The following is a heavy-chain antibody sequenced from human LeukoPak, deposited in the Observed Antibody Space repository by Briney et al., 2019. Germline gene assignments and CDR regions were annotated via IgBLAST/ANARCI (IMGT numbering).Heavy chain of an antibody. J-gene: IGHJ4*02. V-gene: IGHV3-30-3*01. CDR2: ISYDGSNK. CDR3: ARDVRSIAVAGTPFDY. D-gene: IGHD6-19*01. Sequence: PGGSLRLSCAASGFTFSSYAMHWVRQAPGKGLEWVAVISYDGSNKYYADSVKGRFTISRDNSKNTLYLQMNNLRAEDTAVYYCARDVRSIAVAGTPFDYWGQGTLVTVSS. CDR1: GFTFSSYA.